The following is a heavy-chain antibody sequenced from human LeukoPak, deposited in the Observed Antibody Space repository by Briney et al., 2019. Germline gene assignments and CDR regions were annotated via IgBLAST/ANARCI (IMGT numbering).Heavy chain of an antibody. D-gene: IGHD6-13*01. CDR1: GGSISTSNYY. V-gene: IGHV4-39*07. CDR3: ASVGIAAAGY. Sequence: SETLSLTCTVSGGSISTSNYYWGWIRQPPGKGLEWIGNIFYSGSTYYSPSLRSRVTISLDTSRNQFSLKLSSVTAADTAVYYCASVGIAAAGYWGQGTLVTVSS. J-gene: IGHJ4*02. CDR2: IFYSGST.